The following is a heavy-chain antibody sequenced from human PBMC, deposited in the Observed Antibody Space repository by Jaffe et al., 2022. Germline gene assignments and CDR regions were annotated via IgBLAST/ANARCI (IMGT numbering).Heavy chain of an antibody. J-gene: IGHJ4*02. CDR3: AKLNDYGVFSDY. CDR1: GFTFSSYG. CDR2: IRYDGSNK. V-gene: IGHV3-30*02. D-gene: IGHD4-17*01. Sequence: QVQLVESGGGVVQPGGSLRLSCAASGFTFSSYGMHWVRQAPGKGLEWVAFIRYDGSNKYYADSVKGRFTISRDNSKNTLYLQMNSLRAEDTAVYYCAKLNDYGVFSDYWGQGTLVTVSS.